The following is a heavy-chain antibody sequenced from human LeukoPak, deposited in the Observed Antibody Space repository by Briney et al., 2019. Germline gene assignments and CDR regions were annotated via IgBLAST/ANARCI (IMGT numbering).Heavy chain of an antibody. Sequence: GASVKVYCKASGGTFSSYAISWVRQAPGQGLEWMGRIIPILGIANYAQKFQGRVTITADKSTSTAYMELSSLRSEDTAVYYCASLVPYCGGDCSHPYYFDYWGQGTLVTVSS. V-gene: IGHV1-69*04. CDR1: GGTFSSYA. CDR3: ASLVPYCGGDCSHPYYFDY. CDR2: IIPILGIA. J-gene: IGHJ4*02. D-gene: IGHD2-21*02.